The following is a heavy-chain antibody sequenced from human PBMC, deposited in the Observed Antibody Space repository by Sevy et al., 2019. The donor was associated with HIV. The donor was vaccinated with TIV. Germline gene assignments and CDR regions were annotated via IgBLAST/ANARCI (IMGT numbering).Heavy chain of an antibody. V-gene: IGHV3-30*02. CDR1: GFRFSDYG. D-gene: IGHD3-3*01. CDR2: IRFDGSMK. CDR3: AKDHYDYRTRYYGYYGMDV. Sequence: GGSLRLSCAASGFRFSDYGMHWVRQAPGKGLEWVSLIRFDGSMKYIADSVKGRFTISRDKVKDTLYLQMNSLRPEDTAVYYCAKDHYDYRTRYYGYYGMDVWGQGTTVTVSS. J-gene: IGHJ6*02.